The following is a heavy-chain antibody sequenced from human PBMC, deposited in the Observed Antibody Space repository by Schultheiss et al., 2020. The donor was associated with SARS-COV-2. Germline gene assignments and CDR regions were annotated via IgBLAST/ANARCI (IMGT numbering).Heavy chain of an antibody. J-gene: IGHJ6*03. CDR2: ISYDGSNK. CDR1: GFTFSNAW. D-gene: IGHD2-2*01. V-gene: IGHV3-30*03. Sequence: GGSLRLSCAASGFTFSNAWMSWVRQAPGKGLEWVAVISYDGSNKYYADSVKGRFTISRDNAKNSLYLQMNSLRAEDTAVYYCARGGYCSSTSCLPWLYYYYYYYMDVWGKGTTVTVSS. CDR3: ARGGYCSSTSCLPWLYYYYYYYMDV.